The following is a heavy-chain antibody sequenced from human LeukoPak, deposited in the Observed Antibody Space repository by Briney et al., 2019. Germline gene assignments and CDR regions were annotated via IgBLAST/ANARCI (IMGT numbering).Heavy chain of an antibody. J-gene: IGHJ4*02. D-gene: IGHD3-22*01. Sequence: GGSLRLSCAASGFTFSSYSMNWVRQAPGKGLEWVSSISSSSSYIYYADSVKGRFTISRDNATNSLYLQMNSLRAEGTAVYYCATEGISYYDSSGYLVFVDYWGQGTLVTVSS. CDR1: GFTFSSYS. CDR2: ISSSSSYI. CDR3: ATEGISYYDSSGYLVFVDY. V-gene: IGHV3-21*01.